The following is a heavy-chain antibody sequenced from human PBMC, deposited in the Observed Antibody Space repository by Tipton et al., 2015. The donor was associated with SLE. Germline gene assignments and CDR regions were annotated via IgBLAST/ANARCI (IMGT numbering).Heavy chain of an antibody. Sequence: LSLTCTVSGGYISSYYWSWIRQAPGKGLEWVSYISSSSSYTNYADSVKGRFTISRDNAKNSLYLQMNSLRAEDTAVYYCAGGTYSYGSAFDIWGQGTMVTVSS. CDR2: ISSSSSYT. CDR3: AGGTYSYGSAFDI. J-gene: IGHJ3*02. V-gene: IGHV3-11*03. CDR1: GGYISSYY. D-gene: IGHD5-18*01.